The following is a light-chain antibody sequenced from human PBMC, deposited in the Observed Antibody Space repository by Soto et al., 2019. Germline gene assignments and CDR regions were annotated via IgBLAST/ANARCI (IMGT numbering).Light chain of an antibody. CDR3: GTWDSSMSAYV. V-gene: IGLV1-51*01. Sequence: QSVLTQPPSVPAAPGQKVTISCSGSSSNIGNNYVSWYQQLPGTAPKPLIYDNNKRPSGIPDRFSGSKSGASATLGITGLQTGDEADYYCGTWDSSMSAYVFGTGTKVTVL. CDR2: DNN. CDR1: SSNIGNNY. J-gene: IGLJ1*01.